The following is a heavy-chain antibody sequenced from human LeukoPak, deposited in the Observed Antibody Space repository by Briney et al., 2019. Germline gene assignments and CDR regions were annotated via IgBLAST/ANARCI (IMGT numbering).Heavy chain of an antibody. CDR1: GFTFNNYW. CDR3: ARDSRALPS. V-gene: IGHV3-7*01. J-gene: IGHJ4*02. Sequence: GGSLRLSCAASGFTFNNYWMSWVRQAPGKGLEWVANIKQDGSEKYYVDSVKGRFTISRDNVKNSLYLQMSSLRADDAAMYYCARDSRALPSWGQGTLVTVSS. CDR2: IKQDGSEK.